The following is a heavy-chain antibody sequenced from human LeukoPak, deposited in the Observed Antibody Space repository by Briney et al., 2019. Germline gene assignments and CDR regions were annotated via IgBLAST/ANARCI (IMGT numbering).Heavy chain of an antibody. CDR2: IYTGGST. CDR3: ARASTLRTGDAH. CDR1: GFTVSSNY. J-gene: IGHJ4*02. Sequence: PGGSLRLSCAASGFTVSSNYMSWVRQAPGKGLEWVSVIYTGGSTSYADSVKGRFTISRDSSKNTLFFQMNSLRAEDTAVYYCARASTLRTGDAHWGQGTLVTVSS. D-gene: IGHD7-27*01. V-gene: IGHV3-66*01.